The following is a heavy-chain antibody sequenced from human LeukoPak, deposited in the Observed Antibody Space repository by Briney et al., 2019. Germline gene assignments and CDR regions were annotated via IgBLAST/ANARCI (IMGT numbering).Heavy chain of an antibody. CDR2: ISYDGSNK. J-gene: IGHJ4*02. CDR3: ARDAFDY. V-gene: IGHV3-30-3*01. CDR1: GFTFSSYA. Sequence: PGRSLRLSCAASGFTFSSYAMRWVRQAPGKGLEWVAVISYDGSNKYYADSVKGRFTISRDNSKNTLYLQMNSLRAEDTAVYYCARDAFDYWGQGTLVTVSS.